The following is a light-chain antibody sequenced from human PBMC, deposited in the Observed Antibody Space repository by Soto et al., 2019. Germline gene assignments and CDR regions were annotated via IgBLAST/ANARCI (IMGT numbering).Light chain of an antibody. CDR1: SSDVGGYNY. J-gene: IGLJ1*01. V-gene: IGLV2-14*03. Sequence: QSVLTQPASVSGSPGQSITISCTGTSSDVGGYNYVSWYQHHPGKAPKLIIYDVTNRPSGVSNPFSGSKSGNTASLTISGLQPEGEADYYCSSYTTSNTRQIVFGTGTKLTVL. CDR2: DVT. CDR3: SSYTTSNTRQIV.